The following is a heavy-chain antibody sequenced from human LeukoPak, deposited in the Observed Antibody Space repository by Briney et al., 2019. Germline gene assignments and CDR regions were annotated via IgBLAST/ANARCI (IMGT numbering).Heavy chain of an antibody. CDR2: ILSSGST. V-gene: IGHV4-4*09. CDR1: GGSISNYY. CDR3: ARRVISEFSIDKGNWLDP. D-gene: IGHD3-3*02. J-gene: IGHJ5*02. Sequence: SETLSLTCTVSGGSISNYYWNWIRQSPGKGLEWIGYILSSGSTHHNPSLTSRISLSVDTSKNQFSLKLSSVTAADAAVYYCARRVISEFSIDKGNWLDPWGQGTLVTVSS.